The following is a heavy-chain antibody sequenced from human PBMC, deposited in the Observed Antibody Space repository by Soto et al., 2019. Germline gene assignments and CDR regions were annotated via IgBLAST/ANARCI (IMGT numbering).Heavy chain of an antibody. J-gene: IGHJ4*02. CDR2: INSDGSSV. V-gene: IGHV3-74*01. CDR3: ARDSRTIASDY. D-gene: IGHD2-15*01. CDR1: GFTFSSSW. Sequence: PGGSTRISSAASGFTFSSSWMHWVRKTPGKGLVWVSRINSDGSSVSYADSVKGRFTISRDNAKNTLYLQMSSLRGEDTAVYYCARDSRTIASDYWGQGTLVTVSS.